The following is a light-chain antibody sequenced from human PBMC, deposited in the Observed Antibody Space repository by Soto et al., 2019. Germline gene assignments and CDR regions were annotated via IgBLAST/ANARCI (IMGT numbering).Light chain of an antibody. Sequence: DIQMTQSPSSLSASVGDRVTITCRASQSISSYLNWYQQKPGKAPKLLIYAASSLQSGVPSRFSGSGSGTDFTLTISSLQPEDFATYYCQQSSDTPYTFGQGTKVDIK. CDR1: QSISSY. CDR2: AAS. CDR3: QQSSDTPYT. V-gene: IGKV1-39*01. J-gene: IGKJ2*01.